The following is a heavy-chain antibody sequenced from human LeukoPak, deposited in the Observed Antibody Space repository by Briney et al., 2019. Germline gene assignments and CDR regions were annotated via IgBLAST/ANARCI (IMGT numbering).Heavy chain of an antibody. CDR3: ARDDTAMVYYYYGMDV. Sequence: GGSPRLSCAASGFTFSSYEMNWVRQAPGKGLEWVSYISSSGSTIYYADSVKGRFTISRDNARNSLYLQMNSLRAEDTAVYYCARDDTAMVYYYYGMDVWGQGTTVTVSS. CDR2: ISSSGSTI. CDR1: GFTFSSYE. V-gene: IGHV3-48*03. D-gene: IGHD5-18*01. J-gene: IGHJ6*02.